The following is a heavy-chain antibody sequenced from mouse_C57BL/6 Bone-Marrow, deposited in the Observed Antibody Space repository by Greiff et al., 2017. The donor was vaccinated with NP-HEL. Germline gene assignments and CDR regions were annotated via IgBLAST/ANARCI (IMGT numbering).Heavy chain of an antibody. Sequence: QVQLQQSGAELVRPGTSVKLSCKASGYTFTSYWMHWVKQRPGQGLEWIGVIDPADSYTNYNQKFKGKATLTVDKSSSTAYLQLSSLTSEDSAVYYCAREGYYDYPYYFDYWGQGTTLTVSS. CDR1: GYTFTSYW. CDR3: AREGYYDYPYYFDY. J-gene: IGHJ2*01. D-gene: IGHD2-4*01. CDR2: IDPADSYT. V-gene: IGHV1-59*01.